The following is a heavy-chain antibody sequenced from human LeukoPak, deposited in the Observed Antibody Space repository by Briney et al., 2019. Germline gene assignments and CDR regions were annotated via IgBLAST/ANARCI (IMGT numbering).Heavy chain of an antibody. D-gene: IGHD2-2*01. J-gene: IGHJ4*02. V-gene: IGHV4-34*01. Sequence: SETLSLTCAVYGGSFSGYYWSWIRQPPGKGLEWIGEINHSGSTNYNPSLKSRDTISVDTSKNQFSLKLSSVTAADTAVYYCARGNCSSTSCYRYFDYWGQGTLVTVSS. CDR3: ARGNCSSTSCYRYFDY. CDR2: INHSGST. CDR1: GGSFSGYY.